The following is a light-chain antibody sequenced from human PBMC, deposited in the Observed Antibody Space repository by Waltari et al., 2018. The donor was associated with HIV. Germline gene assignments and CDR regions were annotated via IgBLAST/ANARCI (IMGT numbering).Light chain of an antibody. CDR3: AAWDDSLNGYV. J-gene: IGLJ1*01. Sequence: QSVLTQPPSVSDAPGQSVTISCSGGTSNIGNYAVNLSQPLPGPAPKLLIYYDDLVSSGVSDRFSASKSGTSASLAIRGLQSEDEADYFCAAWDDSLNGYVFGSGTKVTVL. CDR1: TSNIGNYA. V-gene: IGLV1-36*01. CDR2: YDD.